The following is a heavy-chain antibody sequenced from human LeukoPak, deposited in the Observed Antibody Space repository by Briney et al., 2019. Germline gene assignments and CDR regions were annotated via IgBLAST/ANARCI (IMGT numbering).Heavy chain of an antibody. V-gene: IGHV3-23*01. D-gene: IGHD6-13*01. J-gene: IGHJ4*02. CDR2: ISGSGANT. Sequence: GGSLRLSCAASGFTFSTYSMSWVRLAPGKGLEWVSGISGSGANTYYADSVRGRFTISRDNSKNTLYLQMNSLRAEDTAVFYCAKYPASGGYFDYWGQGTLVTVSS. CDR3: AKYPASGGYFDY. CDR1: GFTFSTYS.